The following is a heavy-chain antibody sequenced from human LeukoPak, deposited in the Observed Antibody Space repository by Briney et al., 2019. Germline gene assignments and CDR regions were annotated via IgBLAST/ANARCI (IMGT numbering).Heavy chain of an antibody. Sequence: SETLSLTCTVSGGSISSYYWSWIRQPPGKGLEWIAYISDIGSINYNPSLKSRVTISVDTSKNQFSLKLSSVTAADTAVYYCARGGGYCSGTSCYQLYYYYYGMDVWGQGTTVTVSS. D-gene: IGHD2-2*01. CDR3: ARGGGYCSGTSCYQLYYYYYGMDV. V-gene: IGHV4-59*12. CDR2: ISDIGSI. J-gene: IGHJ6*02. CDR1: GGSISSYY.